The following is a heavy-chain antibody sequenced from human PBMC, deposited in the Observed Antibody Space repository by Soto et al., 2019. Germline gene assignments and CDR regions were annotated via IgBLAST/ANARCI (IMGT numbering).Heavy chain of an antibody. J-gene: IGHJ5*02. CDR1: WDSVSSNSAA. Sequence: SQTLSLSCAISWDSVSSNSAAWNWIRQSPSRGLEWLGRTYYRSKWYNDYAVSVKSRITINPDTSNNQFSLQLNSVTPEDTAVYYCARDVVGYCSGGSFYSGLENWFDPWGQGTLVTVSS. V-gene: IGHV6-1*01. CDR3: ARDVVGYCSGGSFYSGLENWFDP. D-gene: IGHD2-15*01. CDR2: TYYRSKWYN.